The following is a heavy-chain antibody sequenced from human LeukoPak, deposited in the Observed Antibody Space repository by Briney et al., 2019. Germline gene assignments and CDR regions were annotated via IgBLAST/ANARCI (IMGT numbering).Heavy chain of an antibody. J-gene: IGHJ4*02. CDR2: INTNTGNP. CDR1: GYTFTSYG. Sequence: ASVKVSCKASGYTFTSYGISWVRQAPGQGLEWMGWINTNTGNPTYAQGFTGRFVFSLDTSVSTAYLQISSLKAEDTAVYYCARDLDYYDSSGYFGYWGQGTLVTVSS. D-gene: IGHD3-22*01. CDR3: ARDLDYYDSSGYFGY. V-gene: IGHV7-4-1*02.